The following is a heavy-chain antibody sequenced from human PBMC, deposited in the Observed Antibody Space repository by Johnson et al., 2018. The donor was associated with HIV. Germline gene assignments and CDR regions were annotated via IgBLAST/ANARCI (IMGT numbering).Heavy chain of an antibody. CDR1: GFTFSSYG. CDR2: IRYDGSNK. J-gene: IGHJ3*02. D-gene: IGHD6-19*01. V-gene: IGHV3-33*06. CDR3: AKELALYSSGYGGDAFDI. Sequence: QMLLVESGGGVVQPGRSLRLSCAASGFTFSSYGMHWVRQAPGKGLEWVAVIRYDGSNKYYADSVKGRFTISRDNSKNTLYLQINSLRAEDTAVYYCAKELALYSSGYGGDAFDIWGQGTMVTVSS.